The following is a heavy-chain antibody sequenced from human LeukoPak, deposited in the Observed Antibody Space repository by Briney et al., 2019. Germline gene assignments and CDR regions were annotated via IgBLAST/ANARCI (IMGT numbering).Heavy chain of an antibody. D-gene: IGHD1-1*01. Sequence: GGSLRLSCAASGFTFSSYATHWVRQAPGKGLEWVAVISYDGSNKYYADSVKGRFTISRDNSKNTLYLQMNSLRAEDTAVYYCARDSKRNATYYYYYGMDVWGQGTTVTVSS. J-gene: IGHJ6*02. V-gene: IGHV3-30-3*01. CDR2: ISYDGSNK. CDR1: GFTFSSYA. CDR3: ARDSKRNATYYYYYGMDV.